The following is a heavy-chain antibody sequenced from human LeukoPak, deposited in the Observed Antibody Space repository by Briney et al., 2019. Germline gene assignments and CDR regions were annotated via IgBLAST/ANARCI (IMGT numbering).Heavy chain of an antibody. CDR3: AKDKGYCSSTSCPRTSYYYGMGV. J-gene: IGHJ6*02. CDR1: EFTLSGYS. Sequence: GGFLRLSCAASEFTLSGYSMNWVRQAPGKGLEWVSYISSSSSTIYYADSVKGRFAISRDIAKNSLYLQMNSLRAEDTALYYCAKDKGYCSSTSCPRTSYYYGMGVWGQGTTVTVSS. V-gene: IGHV3-48*01. D-gene: IGHD2-2*01. CDR2: ISSSSSTI.